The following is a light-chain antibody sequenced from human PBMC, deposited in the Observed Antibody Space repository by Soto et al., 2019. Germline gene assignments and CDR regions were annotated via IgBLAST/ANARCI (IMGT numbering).Light chain of an antibody. CDR2: GAS. CDR3: QQYGSSLPWT. CDR1: QSVSSSY. Sequence: IVLTQSPGTLSLSPGEIATLSWRTSQSVSSSYLAWYQQKPGQAPRLLIYGASSRATGIPDRFSGSGSGTDFTLTISRLEPEDFAVYYCQQYGSSLPWTFGQGTKVDIK. J-gene: IGKJ1*01. V-gene: IGKV3-20*01.